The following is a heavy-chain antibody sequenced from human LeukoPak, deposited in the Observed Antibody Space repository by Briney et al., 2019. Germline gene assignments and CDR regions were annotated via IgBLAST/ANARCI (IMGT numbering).Heavy chain of an antibody. Sequence: GGSLRLSCAASGFTFGTYNMNWVRQAPGRGLEWVSYISFSSSTIHYADSVKGRFTISRDNAKNSLYLQMNSLRDEDAAVYYCATKMATKGSFEYWGQGTLVTVSS. J-gene: IGHJ4*02. CDR2: ISFSSSTI. D-gene: IGHD5-24*01. CDR1: GFTFGTYN. CDR3: ATKMATKGSFEY. V-gene: IGHV3-48*02.